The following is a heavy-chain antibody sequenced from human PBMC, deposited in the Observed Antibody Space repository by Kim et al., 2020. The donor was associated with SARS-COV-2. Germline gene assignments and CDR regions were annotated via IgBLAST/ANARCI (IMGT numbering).Heavy chain of an antibody. D-gene: IGHD3-10*01. CDR3: ATEQRFGETNDALDI. J-gene: IGHJ3*02. Sequence: GGSLRLSCAASGSTLSSHAMTWVRQAPGKGLEWVSLIYSAHPTTFYADSVRGRFTISRDASDNTLYLQMNSLRADDTAMYYCATEQRFGETNDALDIWGQGTMVTVSA. V-gene: IGHV3-23*03. CDR1: GSTLSSHA. CDR2: IYSAHPTT.